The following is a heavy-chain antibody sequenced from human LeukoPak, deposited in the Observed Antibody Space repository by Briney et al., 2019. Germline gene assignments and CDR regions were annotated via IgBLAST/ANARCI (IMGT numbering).Heavy chain of an antibody. CDR3: AREVTRVGFDY. CDR1: RGTFSSYA. J-gene: IGHJ4*02. D-gene: IGHD4-23*01. V-gene: IGHV1-69*05. Sequence: ASVKVSCKASRGTFSSYAISWARQAPGQGLEWMGGIIPIFGTANYAQKFQGRVTITTDESTSTAYMELSSLRSEDTAVYYCAREVTRVGFDYWGQGTLVTVSS. CDR2: IIPIFGTA.